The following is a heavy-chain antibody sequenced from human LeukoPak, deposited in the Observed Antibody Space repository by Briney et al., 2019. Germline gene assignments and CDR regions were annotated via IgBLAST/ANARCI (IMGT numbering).Heavy chain of an antibody. D-gene: IGHD2-2*01. V-gene: IGHV4-59*01. CDR1: GGSISDYY. CDR2: IYYSRST. CDR3: ARGSWCSYTNCMLRPFDY. Sequence: KPSETLSLTCSISGGSISDYYWNWIRQPPGKGLEWIGYIYYSRSTTYNPSLKSRVTMSVDTSKNQFSLRLSSVTAADTAVYYCARGSWCSYTNCMLRPFDYWGQGSLVTVSS. J-gene: IGHJ4*02.